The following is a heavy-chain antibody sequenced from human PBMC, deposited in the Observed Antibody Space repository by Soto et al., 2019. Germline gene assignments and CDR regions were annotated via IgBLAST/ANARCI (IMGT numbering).Heavy chain of an antibody. J-gene: IGHJ4*02. Sequence: SETLSLTCTVSGGSVSRGSYYWSWIRQPPGKGLEWIGYIYYSGSTNYNPSLKSRVTISVDTSKNQFSLKLSSVTAADTAVYYCATSYGNAWYTDWGQGTQVTVSS. V-gene: IGHV4-61*01. D-gene: IGHD6-13*01. CDR2: IYYSGST. CDR1: GGSVSRGSYY. CDR3: ATSYGNAWYTD.